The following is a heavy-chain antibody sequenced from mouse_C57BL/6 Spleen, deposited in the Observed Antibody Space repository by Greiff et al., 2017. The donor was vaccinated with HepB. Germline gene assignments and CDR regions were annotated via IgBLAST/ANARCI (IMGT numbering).Heavy chain of an antibody. D-gene: IGHD1-1*01. CDR2: IRNKANGYTT. J-gene: IGHJ2*01. Sequence: EVKLLESGGGLVQPGGSLSLSCAASGFTFTDYYMSWVRQPPGKALEWLGFIRNKANGYTTEYSASVKGRFTISRDNSQSILYLQMNALRAEDSATYYCARSFIITVFDYWGQGTTLTVSS. CDR1: GFTFTDYY. CDR3: ARSFIITVFDY. V-gene: IGHV7-3*01.